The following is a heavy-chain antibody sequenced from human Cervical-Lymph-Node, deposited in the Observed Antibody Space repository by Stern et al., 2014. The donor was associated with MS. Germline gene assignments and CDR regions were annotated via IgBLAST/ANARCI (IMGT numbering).Heavy chain of an antibody. CDR3: AKSKGATTFYGMDV. V-gene: IGHV3-9*01. D-gene: IGHD1-26*01. Sequence: EVQLVESGGGLVQPGRSLRLSCAASGFTFDDYAMHWVRQAPGKGLEWVSGISWNSGSIGYADSVKGRFTISRDNAKNSLYLQMNSLRAKDTALYYCAKSKGATTFYGMDVWGQGTTVTVSS. J-gene: IGHJ6*02. CDR2: ISWNSGSI. CDR1: GFTFDDYA.